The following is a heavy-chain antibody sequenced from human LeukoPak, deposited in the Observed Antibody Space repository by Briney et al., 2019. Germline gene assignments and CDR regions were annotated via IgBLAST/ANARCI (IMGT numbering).Heavy chain of an antibody. J-gene: IGHJ4*02. Sequence: GGSLRLSCAASGFTFSSYAMCWVRQAPGKGLEWVSAISGSGGSTYYADSVKGRFTISRDNSKNTLYLQMNSLRAEDTAVYYCAKDNGDSSGYFLSPFDYWSQGTLVTVSS. CDR3: AKDNGDSSGYFLSPFDY. CDR2: ISGSGGST. V-gene: IGHV3-23*01. CDR1: GFTFSSYA. D-gene: IGHD3-22*01.